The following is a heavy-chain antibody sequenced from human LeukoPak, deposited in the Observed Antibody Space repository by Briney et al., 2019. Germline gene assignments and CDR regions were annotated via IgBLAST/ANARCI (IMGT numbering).Heavy chain of an antibody. J-gene: IGHJ4*02. Sequence: AGSLSLSCAASGFTFSDYYMSWIGQAPGKGLEWVSYISSSGSTIYYADSVTGRFTISRDNAKNSLYLQMNSLRAEDTAVYYCARVFGDYYDSSGYGDYFDYWGQGTLVTVSS. CDR2: ISSSGSTI. V-gene: IGHV3-11*01. CDR3: ARVFGDYYDSSGYGDYFDY. D-gene: IGHD3-22*01. CDR1: GFTFSDYY.